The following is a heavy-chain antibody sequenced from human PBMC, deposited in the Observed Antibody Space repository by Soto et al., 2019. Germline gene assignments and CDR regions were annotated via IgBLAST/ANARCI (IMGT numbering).Heavy chain of an antibody. D-gene: IGHD2-21*02. V-gene: IGHV3-30-3*01. CDR1: GFTFSSYA. CDR3: AREQSPHPWKIVVVPDTPPDD. J-gene: IGHJ4*02. Sequence: QVQLVESGGGVVQPGRSLRLSCAASGFTFSSYAMHWVRQAPGKGLEWVAVISYDGSNKDYADSVKGRFTISRDNSKNTLYLQMNSLRAEDTAVYYCAREQSPHPWKIVVVPDTPPDDWGQGTLVTVSS. CDR2: ISYDGSNK.